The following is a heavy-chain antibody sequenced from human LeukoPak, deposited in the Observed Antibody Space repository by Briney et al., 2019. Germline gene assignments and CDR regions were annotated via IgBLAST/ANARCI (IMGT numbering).Heavy chain of an antibody. D-gene: IGHD2-21*02. J-gene: IGHJ4*02. CDR1: RGSINSHF. Sequence: SETLSLTCTVPRGSINSHFWSWIRQPPGKGLEWIGYIYYSGSTNYNPSLRSRVTMSVDTSKNQFSLKLSSVTAADTAIYYCARAGYCGTDCYFGDWGQGTLVTVSS. CDR3: ARAGYCGTDCYFGD. CDR2: IYYSGST. V-gene: IGHV4-59*11.